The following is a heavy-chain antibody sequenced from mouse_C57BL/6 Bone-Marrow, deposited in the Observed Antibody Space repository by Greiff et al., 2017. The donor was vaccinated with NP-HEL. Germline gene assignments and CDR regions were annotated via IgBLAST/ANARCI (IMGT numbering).Heavy chain of an antibody. CDR1: GFTFSSYT. J-gene: IGHJ2*01. CDR3: AREGGTGTDYFDY. V-gene: IGHV5-9*01. CDR2: ISGGGGNT. Sequence: EVKVVESGGGLVKPGGSLKLSCAASGFTFSSYTMSWVRQTPEKRLEWVATISGGGGNTYYPDSVKGRFTISRDNAKNTLYLQMSSLRSEDTALYYCAREGGTGTDYFDYWGQGTTLTVSS. D-gene: IGHD4-1*01.